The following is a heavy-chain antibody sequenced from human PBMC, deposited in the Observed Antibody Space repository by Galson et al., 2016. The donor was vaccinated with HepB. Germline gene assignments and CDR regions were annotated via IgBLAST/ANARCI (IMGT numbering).Heavy chain of an antibody. CDR2: IKEDGSER. CDR3: ARYRRGSGWYNDY. D-gene: IGHD6-19*01. CDR1: GFTFSKYW. V-gene: IGHV3-7*01. Sequence: SLRLSCAVSGFTFSKYWMSWVRQAPGKGLEWEANIKEDGSERYFVDSVKGRFTVSRDNAKNSLYLQMNSLRVDDTAVYYCARYRRGSGWYNDYWGQGTLVTGSS. J-gene: IGHJ4*02.